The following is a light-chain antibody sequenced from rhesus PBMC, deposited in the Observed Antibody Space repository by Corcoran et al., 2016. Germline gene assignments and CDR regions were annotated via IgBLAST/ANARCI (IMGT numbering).Light chain of an antibody. CDR1: QGISDY. CDR3: LQCYNTPYS. J-gene: IGKJ2*01. Sequence: DIQMTQSPSSLSASVGDRVTITCRASQGISDYLSWYQQKPGKAPKRLLYAASSLESGVPSRVSGSGSGTDFTLTISTLQPEDFAAYYCLQCYNTPYSFGQGTKVEIK. CDR2: AAS. V-gene: IGKV1-36*02.